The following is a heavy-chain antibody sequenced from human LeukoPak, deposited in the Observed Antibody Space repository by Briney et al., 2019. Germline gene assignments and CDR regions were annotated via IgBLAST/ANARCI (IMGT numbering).Heavy chain of an antibody. D-gene: IGHD4-17*01. CDR3: ARSSDGDYYGMDV. CDR2: INPKSGGT. V-gene: IGHV1-2*04. CDR1: GYTFTRYY. J-gene: IGHJ6*04. Sequence: GAPVKVSCKASGYTFTRYYMHWVRQAPGHGLEWMGWINPKSGGTNCAQKFQGWVTMPRDTSISTDYMELSRLRSDDTAVYYCARSSDGDYYGMDVWGKGTTVTVSS.